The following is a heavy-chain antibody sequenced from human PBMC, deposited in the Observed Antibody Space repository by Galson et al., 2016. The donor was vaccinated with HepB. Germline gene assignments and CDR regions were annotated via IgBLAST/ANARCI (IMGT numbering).Heavy chain of an antibody. CDR3: ATLLEGGGGRGY. CDR2: MQTSGNT. J-gene: IGHJ4*02. Sequence: TLSLTCTVSGASISSGGYHWNWIRQPAGKGLEWIGQMQTSGNTNYNPSLKGRVTLSLDTSRNQFSLELRTVTAADTAVYYCATLLEGGGGRGYWGQGALVTVSS. CDR1: GASISSGGYH. D-gene: IGHD3-10*01. V-gene: IGHV4-61*09.